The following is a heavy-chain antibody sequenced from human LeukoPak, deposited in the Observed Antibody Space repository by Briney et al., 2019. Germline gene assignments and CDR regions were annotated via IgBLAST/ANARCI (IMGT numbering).Heavy chain of an antibody. V-gene: IGHV4-34*01. J-gene: IGHJ4*02. CDR1: GGSLSGYY. D-gene: IGHD3-3*01. CDR3: ASFRFWSGFN. Sequence: SETLSLTCAVYGGSLSGYYWSWIRQPPGKGLEWIGEINHSGSTNYNPSLKSRVTISVDTSKNQFSLKLSSVTAADTAVYYCASFRFWSGFNWGQGTLVTVSS. CDR2: INHSGST.